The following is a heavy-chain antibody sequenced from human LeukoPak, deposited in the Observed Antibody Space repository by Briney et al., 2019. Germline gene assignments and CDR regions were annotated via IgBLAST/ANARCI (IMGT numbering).Heavy chain of an antibody. V-gene: IGHV4-38-2*02. CDR3: ARDVEMASPGAFDI. CDR1: GYSISSGYY. CDR2: IYHSGST. Sequence: SETLSLTCTVSGYSISSGYYWGWIRQPPGKGLEWIGSIYHSGSTYYNPSLKSRVTISVDTSKNQFSLKLSSVTAADTAVYYCARDVEMASPGAFDIWGQGTMVTVSS. D-gene: IGHD5-24*01. J-gene: IGHJ3*02.